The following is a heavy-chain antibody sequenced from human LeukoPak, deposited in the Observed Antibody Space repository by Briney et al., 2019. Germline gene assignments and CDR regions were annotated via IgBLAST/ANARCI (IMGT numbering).Heavy chain of an antibody. V-gene: IGHV3-30*03. D-gene: IGHD3-3*01. CDR3: ARSGQKPVSDFWSGYYKAEGDY. Sequence: PGGSLRLSCAASGFTFSSYGMHWVRQAPGKGLEWVAVISYDGSNKYYADSVKGRFTISRDNSKNTLYLQMNSLRAEDTAVYYCARSGQKPVSDFWSGYYKAEGDYWGQGTLVTVSS. CDR2: ISYDGSNK. CDR1: GFTFSSYG. J-gene: IGHJ4*02.